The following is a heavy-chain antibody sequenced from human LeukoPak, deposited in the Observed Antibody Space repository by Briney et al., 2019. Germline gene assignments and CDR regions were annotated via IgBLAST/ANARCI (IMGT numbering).Heavy chain of an antibody. J-gene: IGHJ3*02. V-gene: IGHV3-23*01. CDR1: GFTFRTYA. CDR2: ISQGGGTT. D-gene: IGHD2-2*01. Sequence: PGESLRLSCAASGFTFRTYAMRWVRQAPGMGLEWVSAISQGGGTTYYADSVKGRFTISRDNSKNTLYLQMNSLRAEDTALYYCAKDRGQLLNDAFDIWGQGTMDAVSS. CDR3: AKDRGQLLNDAFDI.